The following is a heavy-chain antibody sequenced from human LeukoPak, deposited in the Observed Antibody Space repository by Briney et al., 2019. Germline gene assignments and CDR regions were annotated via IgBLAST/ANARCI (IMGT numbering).Heavy chain of an antibody. Sequence: SETLSLTCTVSGGSISSYYWSWIRQPPGKGLEWIGYIYYSGSTNYNPSLKSRVTISVDTSKNQFSLKLSSVTAADTAVYYCARQYRDGSGSTCFDYWGQGTLVTVSS. V-gene: IGHV4-59*12. CDR2: IYYSGST. CDR3: ARQYRDGSGSTCFDY. CDR1: GGSISSYY. D-gene: IGHD3-10*01. J-gene: IGHJ4*02.